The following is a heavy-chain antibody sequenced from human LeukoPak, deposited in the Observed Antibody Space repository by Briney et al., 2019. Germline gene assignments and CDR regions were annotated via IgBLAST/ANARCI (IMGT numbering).Heavy chain of an antibody. Sequence: SETLSLTCTVSGGSISSSSYYWGWIRQPPGKGLEWIGSIYYSGSTYYNPSLKSRVTISVDTSKNQFSLKLSSVTAADTAVYYCARRPSGSHHYFGYWGQGTLVTVSS. J-gene: IGHJ4*02. CDR1: GGSISSSSYY. CDR2: IYYSGST. V-gene: IGHV4-39*07. CDR3: ARRPSGSHHYFGY. D-gene: IGHD1-26*01.